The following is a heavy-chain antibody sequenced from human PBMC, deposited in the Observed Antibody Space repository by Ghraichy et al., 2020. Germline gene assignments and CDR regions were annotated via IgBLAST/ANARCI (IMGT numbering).Heavy chain of an antibody. D-gene: IGHD2-8*01. V-gene: IGHV3-30*04. CDR2: ISYDGSNK. CDR3: ARPVFPLLYYYYMDV. J-gene: IGHJ6*03. CDR1: GFTFSSYA. Sequence: GGSLRLSCAASGFTFSSYAMHWVRQAPGKGLEWVAVISYDGSNKYYADSVKGRFTISRDNSKNTLYLQMNSLRAEDTAVYYCARPVFPLLYYYYMDVWGKGTTVTVSS.